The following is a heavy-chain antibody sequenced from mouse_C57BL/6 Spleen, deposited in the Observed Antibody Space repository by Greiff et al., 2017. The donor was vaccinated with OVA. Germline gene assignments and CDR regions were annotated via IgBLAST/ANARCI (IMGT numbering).Heavy chain of an antibody. Sequence: QVQLQQSGAELVRPGTSVKVSCKASGYAFTNYLIEWVKQRPGQGLEWIGVINPGSGGTYYNEKFKGKATLTADKSSSTAYMHLSSLTSEDSAVYFCARKELLREDYAMDYWGQGTSVTVSS. CDR1: GYAFTNYL. CDR2: INPGSGGT. V-gene: IGHV1-54*01. J-gene: IGHJ4*01. D-gene: IGHD1-1*01. CDR3: ARKELLREDYAMDY.